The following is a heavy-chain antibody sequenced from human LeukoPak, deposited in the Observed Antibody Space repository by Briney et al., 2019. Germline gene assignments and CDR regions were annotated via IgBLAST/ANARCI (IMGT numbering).Heavy chain of an antibody. CDR1: GFTFNNYA. Sequence: GGSLRLSCAASGFTFNNYAMSWVRQAPGMGLEWVSTISGSGVTTYYADSVRGRFTISRDNSKTTLYLQLDSLRPEDMAIYYCAKSPGQIQLDYFDYWGRGNLVTVSS. J-gene: IGHJ4*02. CDR3: AKSPGQIQLDYFDY. V-gene: IGHV3-23*01. CDR2: ISGSGVTT. D-gene: IGHD1-1*01.